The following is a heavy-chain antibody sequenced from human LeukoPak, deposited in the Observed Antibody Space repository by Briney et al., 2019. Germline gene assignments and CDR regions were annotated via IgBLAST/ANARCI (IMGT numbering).Heavy chain of an antibody. Sequence: GASLMICCKSSGYSFTSYWIWWVRQMPGKGLEWMGIIYPGDSDARYSPSFQGQVTISADKSISTAYLQWSSLKASDTAMYYCARLVAGLTNGPFDYWGQETLVTVSS. D-gene: IGHD6-19*01. V-gene: IGHV5-51*01. J-gene: IGHJ4*02. CDR3: ARLVAGLTNGPFDY. CDR1: GYSFTSYW. CDR2: IYPGDSDA.